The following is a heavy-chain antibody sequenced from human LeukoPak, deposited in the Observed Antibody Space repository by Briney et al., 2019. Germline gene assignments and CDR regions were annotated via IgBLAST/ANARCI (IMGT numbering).Heavy chain of an antibody. V-gene: IGHV4-59*01. CDR3: ARAGYYYGMDV. Sequence: SETLSLTCTVSGGSISSYYWSWIRQPPGKGLEWIGYIYYSGSTNYNPSLKSRVTISVDTSKNQFSLKLSSVTAADTAVYYCARAGYYYGMDVWGQGTMVTVSS. CDR2: IYYSGST. D-gene: IGHD7-27*01. J-gene: IGHJ6*02. CDR1: GGSISSYY.